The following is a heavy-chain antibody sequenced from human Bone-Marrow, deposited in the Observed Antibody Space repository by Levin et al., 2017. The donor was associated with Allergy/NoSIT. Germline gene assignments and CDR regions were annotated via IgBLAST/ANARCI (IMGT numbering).Heavy chain of an antibody. D-gene: IGHD4-23*01. V-gene: IGHV3-33*01. CDR3: ARAWDYGGNSLDS. CDR1: GFTFSSYA. CDR2: IWYDGNRK. Sequence: GESLKISCAASGFTFSSYAMHWVRQAPGRGLEWVAVIWYDGNRKYYADSVRGRFTISRDNSNNMMYLQMNSLRVDDTAVYFCARAWDYGGNSLDSWGQGNLVTVSS. J-gene: IGHJ4*02.